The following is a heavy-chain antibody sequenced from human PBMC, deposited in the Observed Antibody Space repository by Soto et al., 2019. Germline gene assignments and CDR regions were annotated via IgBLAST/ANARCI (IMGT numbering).Heavy chain of an antibody. CDR1: GFTFSSYA. D-gene: IGHD5-18*01. J-gene: IGHJ4*02. CDR2: ISGSGANT. Sequence: EVQLLESGGGLVQPGGSLRLSCAASGFTFSSYAMSWVRQAPGKGLEWVSAISGSGANTYDADSVKGRFTISRDNSKNSLYLQMNSLRAEDTAGYYCAKSRIQLWTAFDYWGQGTLVTVSS. V-gene: IGHV3-23*01. CDR3: AKSRIQLWTAFDY.